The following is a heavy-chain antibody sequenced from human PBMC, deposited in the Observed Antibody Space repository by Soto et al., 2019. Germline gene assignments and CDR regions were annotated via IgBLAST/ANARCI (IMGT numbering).Heavy chain of an antibody. CDR1: GYTFTSYA. J-gene: IGHJ4*02. CDR3: ARSITMVRGVISPMAY. V-gene: IGHV1-3*01. CDR2: INAGNGNT. D-gene: IGHD3-10*01. Sequence: ASVKVSCKASGYTFTSYAMHCVRQAPGQRLEWMGWINAGNGNTKYSQKFQGRVTITRDTSASTAYMELSSLRSEDTAVYYCARSITMVRGVISPMAYWGQGTLVTVSS.